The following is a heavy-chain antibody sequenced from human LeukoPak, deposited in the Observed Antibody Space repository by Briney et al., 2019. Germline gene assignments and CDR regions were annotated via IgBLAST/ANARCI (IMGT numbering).Heavy chain of an antibody. D-gene: IGHD6-13*01. V-gene: IGHV3-30-3*01. J-gene: IGHJ3*02. CDR3: AREQQLVQGDAFDI. CDR1: GFTFSSYA. CDR2: ISYDGSNK. Sequence: PGGSLRLSCAASGFTFSSYAMHWVRQAPGKGLEWVAVISYDGSNKYYADSVKGRFTISRDNSENTLYLQMNSLRAEDTAVYYCAREQQLVQGDAFDIWGQGTMVTVSS.